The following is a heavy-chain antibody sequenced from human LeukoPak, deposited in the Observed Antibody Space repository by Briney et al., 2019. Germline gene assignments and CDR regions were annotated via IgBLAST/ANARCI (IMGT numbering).Heavy chain of an antibody. CDR2: MNPNNNNV. J-gene: IGHJ5*02. V-gene: IGHV1-8*01. Sequence: ASVKVSCKASGYTFTSYDINWVRQATGQGLEWMGWMNPNNNNVGYAQKFQGRVTMTRDTSISTAYMELGSLTSEDTAVYYCARGAFLPQYRRDFDPWGLGTLVTVSS. D-gene: IGHD6-6*01. CDR3: ARGAFLPQYRRDFDP. CDR1: GYTFTSYD.